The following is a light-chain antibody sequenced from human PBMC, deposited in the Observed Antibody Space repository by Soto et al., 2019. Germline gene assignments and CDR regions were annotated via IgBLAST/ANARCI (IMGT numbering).Light chain of an antibody. CDR3: QQYGGSPRT. CDR2: GAS. V-gene: IGKV3-15*01. J-gene: IGKJ1*01. Sequence: EIVMTQSPATLSVSPGERATLSCRASQSVSSNLAWYQQKPGQAPSLLIYGASTRATGTPARFSGSGSGTDFTLTISRLEPEDFAVYYCQQYGGSPRTFGQGTKVDI. CDR1: QSVSSN.